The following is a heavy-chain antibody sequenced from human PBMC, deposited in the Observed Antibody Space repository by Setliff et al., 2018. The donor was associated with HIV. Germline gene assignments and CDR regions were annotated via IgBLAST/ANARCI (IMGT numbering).Heavy chain of an antibody. CDR1: GFTFSTAW. Sequence: GGSLRLSCVASGFTFSTAWMSWVRQAPGKGLEWVGRIKSNNDGGTRDYTAPVKGRFTVSRDDAKNTLYLQMNSLKTEDTAVYYCTHSVIGNPVHWGQGTLVTVSS. V-gene: IGHV3-15*01. D-gene: IGHD1-20*01. CDR3: THSVIGNPVH. J-gene: IGHJ4*02. CDR2: IKSNNDGGTR.